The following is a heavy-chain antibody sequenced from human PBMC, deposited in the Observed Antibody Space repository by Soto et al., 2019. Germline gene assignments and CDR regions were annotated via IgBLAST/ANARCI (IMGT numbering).Heavy chain of an antibody. J-gene: IGHJ6*03. Sequence: HVQLQESGPGLVKPSETLSLTCTVSGGSISSYYWSWIRQPPGKGLDWIGAIYYRGSTNYNPSIKSHVAISIDRYTNQFYMKQSSVTAADKAVYYCERATRGGNDYGDYEAEYYSYYMDVWGKGTPVTVSS. CDR1: GGSISSYY. CDR3: ERATRGGNDYGDYEAEYYSYYMDV. V-gene: IGHV4-59*01. D-gene: IGHD4-17*01. CDR2: IYYRGST.